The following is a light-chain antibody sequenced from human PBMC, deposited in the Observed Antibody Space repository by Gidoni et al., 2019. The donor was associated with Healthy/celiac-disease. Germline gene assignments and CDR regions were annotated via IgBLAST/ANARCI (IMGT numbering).Light chain of an antibody. J-gene: IGKJ2*01. Sequence: ESVLTHSPGILSLSPGERATLSCRASQSVSSSYLAWYQQKPGQAPRLLIYGASCRATGIPDRFSGSGSGTDFTHTISRLEPEDFAVYYCQQYGNSPYTFGQGTKLEIK. CDR3: QQYGNSPYT. CDR1: QSVSSSY. V-gene: IGKV3-20*01. CDR2: GAS.